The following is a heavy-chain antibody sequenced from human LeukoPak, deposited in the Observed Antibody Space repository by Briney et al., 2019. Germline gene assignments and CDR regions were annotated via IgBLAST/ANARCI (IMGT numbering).Heavy chain of an antibody. CDR1: GFTTHYW. CDR2: IDRDGRVQ. Sequence: PGGSLRLSCTASGFTTHYWLNWVRQSPGKGLERVANIDRDGRVQHYVDSVEGRFTISRDSAKNSLALQMHSLRAEDTAVYYCTGGSDKGESGEYYYYMDVWGTGTTVTVSS. D-gene: IGHD2-21*01. J-gene: IGHJ6*03. V-gene: IGHV3-7*01. CDR3: TGGSDKGESGEYYYYMDV.